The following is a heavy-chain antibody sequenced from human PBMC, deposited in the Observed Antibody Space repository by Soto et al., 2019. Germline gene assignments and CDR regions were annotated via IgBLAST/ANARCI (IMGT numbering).Heavy chain of an antibody. V-gene: IGHV3-11*01. J-gene: IGHJ4*02. Sequence: QVQLVESGGGLVKPGGSLRLSCAASEFTFSDYYMTWIRQVPGQGLEWVSYISSSGRTIKYADSVKGRFTISRDNAKNSLYMKMNTLRAEDTAVYYCARGTNFDWLIPRDYYLDYWGQGTLIAGSS. D-gene: IGHD3-9*01. CDR3: ARGTNFDWLIPRDYYLDY. CDR1: EFTFSDYY. CDR2: ISSSGRTI.